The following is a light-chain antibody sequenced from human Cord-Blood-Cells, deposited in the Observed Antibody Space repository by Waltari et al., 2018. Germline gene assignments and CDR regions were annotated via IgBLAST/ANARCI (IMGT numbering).Light chain of an antibody. V-gene: IGLV2-14*01. Sequence: QSALTQPASVSGSPGQSITISCTGTSSDVVGYNYVSWYQQHPGKAPKLMIYDVSKRPSGVSTRFSGSKSGNTASLTISGLQAEDEADYYCSSYTSSSTLFGGGTKLTVL. CDR2: DVS. CDR3: SSYTSSSTL. J-gene: IGLJ3*02. CDR1: SSDVVGYNY.